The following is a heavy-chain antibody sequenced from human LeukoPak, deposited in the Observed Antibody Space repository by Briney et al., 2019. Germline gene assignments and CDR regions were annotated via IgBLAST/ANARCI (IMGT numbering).Heavy chain of an antibody. CDR1: GGSISCYY. V-gene: IGHV4-4*07. J-gene: IGHJ5*02. Sequence: PSETLSLTCTVSGGSISCYYWSWIRQPAGTALEWIGRIYTSGTITYNPSLKSRVTMSVDTSKNQFSLKLSSVTAADTAVYYCARDSGTTGEVKFDPWGQGTLVTVSS. CDR3: ARDSGTTGEVKFDP. CDR2: IYTSGTI. D-gene: IGHD3-10*01.